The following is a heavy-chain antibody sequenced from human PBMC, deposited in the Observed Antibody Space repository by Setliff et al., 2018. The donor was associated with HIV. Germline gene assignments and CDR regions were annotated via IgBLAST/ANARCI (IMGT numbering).Heavy chain of an antibody. V-gene: IGHV4-38-2*01. CDR2: AYHSGRT. D-gene: IGHD3-10*01. J-gene: IGHJ5*02. Sequence: SETLSLTCAVSGYSITSGYSWGWIRQSPGKGLEWIGNAYHSGRTYYNPSLKSRVAMSIDTSKNQFSLKLSSVTTADTAVYYCARGGAHYYGSGSYYNWFDPWGQGTLVTVSS. CDR3: ARGGAHYYGSGSYYNWFDP. CDR1: GYSITSGYS.